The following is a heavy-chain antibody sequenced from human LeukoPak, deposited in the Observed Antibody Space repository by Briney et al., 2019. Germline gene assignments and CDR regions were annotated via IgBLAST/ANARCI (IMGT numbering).Heavy chain of an antibody. V-gene: IGHV4-61*01. J-gene: IGHJ5*02. Sequence: PSETLSLTCTVSGGSVSSGSYYWSWTRQPPGKGLEWIGYIYYSGSTNYNPSLKSRVTISVDTSKNQFSLKLSSVTAADTAVYYCARNPLETGWFDPWGQGTLVTVSS. CDR3: ARNPLETGWFDP. CDR1: GGSVSSGSYY. D-gene: IGHD5-24*01. CDR2: IYYSGST.